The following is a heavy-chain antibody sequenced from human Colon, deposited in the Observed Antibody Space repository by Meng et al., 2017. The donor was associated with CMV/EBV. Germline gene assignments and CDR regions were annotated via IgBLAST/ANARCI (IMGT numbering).Heavy chain of an antibody. CDR2: ISAYNGNT. Sequence: ASVQVSCKASGYTFTSYGISWLRQAPGQGLEWMGWISAYNGNTYHAQKFQGRVTMTTDTSTNTAYMELRSLRSDDTAVYYCARETRRRDGDYYYAMDVWGQGTTVTVSS. V-gene: IGHV1-18*01. J-gene: IGHJ6*02. D-gene: IGHD3-16*01. CDR1: GYTFTSYG. CDR3: ARETRRRDGDYYYAMDV.